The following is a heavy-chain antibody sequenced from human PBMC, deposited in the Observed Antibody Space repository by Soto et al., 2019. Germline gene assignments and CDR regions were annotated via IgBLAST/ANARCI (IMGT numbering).Heavy chain of an antibody. D-gene: IGHD2-21*02. CDR1: GYIFTDHC. J-gene: IGHJ6*02. Sequence: EVQVVQSGAEVKEPWESLKISCKGSGYIFTDHCIVWVRQMAGKGLGWVGIICPGDSNIIYSPSVQGQVTISADMSISTADLQWSSLKASDTAMYYCARRHYCRGYCTINPDYSYGMDVWGQGTTVTVSS. V-gene: IGHV5-51*01. CDR2: ICPGDSNI. CDR3: ARRHYCRGYCTINPDYSYGMDV.